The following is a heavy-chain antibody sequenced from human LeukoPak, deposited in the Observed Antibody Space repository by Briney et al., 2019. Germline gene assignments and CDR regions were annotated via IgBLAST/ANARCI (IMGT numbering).Heavy chain of an antibody. Sequence: SETLSLTCTGSGGSISSYYWSWIRQPPGRGLEWIGYIYYSGNTNYNPSLKSRVTISVDTSRNQFSLKVTSVTAADTAVYYCARLQGQWLLHDYWGQGTLVTVSS. V-gene: IGHV4-59*01. CDR2: IYYSGNT. CDR1: GGSISSYY. J-gene: IGHJ4*02. D-gene: IGHD6-19*01. CDR3: ARLQGQWLLHDY.